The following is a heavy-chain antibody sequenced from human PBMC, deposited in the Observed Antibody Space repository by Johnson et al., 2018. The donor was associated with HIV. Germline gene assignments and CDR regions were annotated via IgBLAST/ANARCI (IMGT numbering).Heavy chain of an antibody. CDR1: GFTLSKYA. CDR3: ARGRASWELYDAFEI. J-gene: IGHJ3*02. V-gene: IGHV3-30*04. Sequence: QMQLVESGGGVVQPGRSLRLSCAASGFTLSKYAMHWVRQAPGKGLEWVAVISYDGSNEYYADSVKGRFTISRDNSKNTLYLQMSSLRAGDTAVYYCARGRASWELYDAFEIWGQGTMVIVSS. CDR2: ISYDGSNE. D-gene: IGHD1-26*01.